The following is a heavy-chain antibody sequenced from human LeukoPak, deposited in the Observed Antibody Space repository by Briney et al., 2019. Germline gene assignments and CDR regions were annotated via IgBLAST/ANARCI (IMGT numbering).Heavy chain of an antibody. V-gene: IGHV1-18*01. D-gene: IGHD6-13*01. CDR2: ISAYNGNT. CDR1: GYTFTSYG. Sequence: ASVKVSCKASGYTFTSYGISWVRQAPGQGLEWMGWISAYNGNTNYAQKLQGRVTMTTDTSTSTAYMELSRLRSDDTAVYYCARDQRAAAEFDYWGQGTLVTVSS. J-gene: IGHJ4*02. CDR3: ARDQRAAAEFDY.